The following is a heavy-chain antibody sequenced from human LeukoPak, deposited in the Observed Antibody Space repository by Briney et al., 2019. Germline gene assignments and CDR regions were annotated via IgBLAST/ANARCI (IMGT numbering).Heavy chain of an antibody. D-gene: IGHD2-21*02. V-gene: IGHV1-18*01. CDR1: GYTLTYNN. J-gene: IGHJ6*02. Sequence: ASVKVSCKASGYTLTYNNISWVRQAPGQGLEWMGWISAYNGNTNYAQKLQGRVTMTTDTSTSTAYMELRSLRSDDTAVYYCARDELLGYGMDVWAQGTTVTVSS. CDR2: ISAYNGNT. CDR3: ARDELLGYGMDV.